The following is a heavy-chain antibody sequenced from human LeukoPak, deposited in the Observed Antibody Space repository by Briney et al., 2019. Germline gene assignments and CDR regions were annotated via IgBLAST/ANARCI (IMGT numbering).Heavy chain of an antibody. V-gene: IGHV3-7*04. D-gene: IGHD5-18*01. J-gene: IGHJ4*02. CDR1: GFTFSSYW. CDR2: IKQDGSEK. CDR3: ARDRIQLWSHDY. Sequence: PGGSLRLSCAASGFTFSSYWMSWVRQAPGEWLEWVANIKQDGSEKYYVDSVKGRFTISRDNAKNSLYLQMNGLRAEDTAVYYCARDRIQLWSHDYWGQGTLVTVSS.